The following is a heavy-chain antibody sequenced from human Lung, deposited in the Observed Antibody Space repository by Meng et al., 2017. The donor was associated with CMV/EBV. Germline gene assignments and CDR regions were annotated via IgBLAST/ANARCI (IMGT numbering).Heavy chain of an antibody. D-gene: IGHD2-21*01. Sequence: TLNSYGINWVRQAPGQGLEWMGWIRVYNGETKYAQKFRGRVTMTTDTSTSTAYMELRSLRSDDTAVYYGARRGPSYCGVDCLAWFDPWGQGTLVTVSS. CDR1: TLNSYG. V-gene: IGHV1-18*01. CDR2: IRVYNGET. J-gene: IGHJ5*02. CDR3: ARRGPSYCGVDCLAWFDP.